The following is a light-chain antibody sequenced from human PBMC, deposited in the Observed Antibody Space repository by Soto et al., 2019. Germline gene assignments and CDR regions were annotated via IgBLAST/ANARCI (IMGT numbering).Light chain of an antibody. V-gene: IGLV2-11*01. J-gene: IGLJ3*02. CDR3: SSYEDSNTLV. CDR1: STDVGRYNS. CDR2: DVT. Sequence: QSVLTQPRSVSGSPGQSVTISCTGSSTDVGRYNSVSWYQHHPAKAPKLMVYDVTKRPSGVPDRFSGSKSGNTASLTISGLQPEDEADYFCSSYEDSNTLVFGGGTKVTVL.